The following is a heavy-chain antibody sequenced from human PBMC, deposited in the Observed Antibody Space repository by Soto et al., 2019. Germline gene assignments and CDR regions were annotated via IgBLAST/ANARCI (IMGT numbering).Heavy chain of an antibody. V-gene: IGHV4-31*03. CDR1: GGSISSGGYY. CDR2: IYYSGST. J-gene: IGHJ5*02. Sequence: SETLSLTCTVSGGSISSGGYYWSWIRQHPGKGLEWIGYIYYSGSTYYNPSLKSRVTISVDTSKNQFSLKLSSVTAADTAVYYCARDRGGGDCTNGVCHETNWFDPWGQGTRVTVSS. CDR3: ARDRGGGDCTNGVCHETNWFDP. D-gene: IGHD2-8*01.